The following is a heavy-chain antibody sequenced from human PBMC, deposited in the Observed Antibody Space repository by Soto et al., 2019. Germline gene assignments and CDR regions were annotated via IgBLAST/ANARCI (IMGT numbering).Heavy chain of an antibody. CDR2: ISYDGSNK. V-gene: IGHV3-30-3*01. CDR3: ARERLYTTTVTPDY. J-gene: IGHJ4*02. Sequence: GGSLRLSCAASGFTFSSYAMHWVRQAPGKGLEWVAVISYDGSNKYYADSVKGRFTISRDNSKNTLYLQMNSLRAEDTAVYYCARERLYTTTVTPDYWGQGTLVTVSS. D-gene: IGHD4-17*01. CDR1: GFTFSSYA.